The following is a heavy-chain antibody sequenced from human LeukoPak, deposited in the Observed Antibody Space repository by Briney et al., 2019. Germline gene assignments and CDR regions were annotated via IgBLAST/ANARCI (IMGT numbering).Heavy chain of an antibody. CDR3: ASGGRLGTDY. Sequence: SETLSLTCTVSGASISSYFWSWIRQPPGKGLEWIGYIYYTGTTSYNPSFKSRATTSVDTSKNQLSLKVSSVTAADTAVYYCASGGRLGTDYWGQGTLVTVSS. J-gene: IGHJ4*02. V-gene: IGHV4-59*12. CDR2: IYYTGTT. D-gene: IGHD3-16*01. CDR1: GASISSYF.